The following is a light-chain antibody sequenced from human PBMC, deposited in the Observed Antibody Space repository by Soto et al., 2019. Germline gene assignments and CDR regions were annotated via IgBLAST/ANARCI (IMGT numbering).Light chain of an antibody. CDR2: GAS. CDR3: QQYNNWRAAYP. CDR1: QSVSSN. V-gene: IGKV3-15*01. J-gene: IGKJ2*01. Sequence: IVMTQSPATLSVSPGERATLSCRASQSVSSNLAWYQQKPGQAPRLLIYGASTRATGIPARFSGSGSGTEFTLTISSLQSEDFAVYYCQQYNNWRAAYPFGQGTKLEIK.